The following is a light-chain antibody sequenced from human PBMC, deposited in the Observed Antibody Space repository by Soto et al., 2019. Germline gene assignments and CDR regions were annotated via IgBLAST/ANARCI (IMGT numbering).Light chain of an antibody. CDR1: SGYSNYK. V-gene: IGLV9-49*01. CDR2: VGTGGIVG. Sequence: QAVVTQPPSASASLGASATLTCTLSSGYSNYKVDWYQQRPGKGPRFVMRVGTGGIVGSKGDGIPDRFSVLGSGLNRYLTIKNIQEEDESDYHCGADHGSGSNVVFGGGTKLTVL. J-gene: IGLJ2*01. CDR3: GADHGSGSNVV.